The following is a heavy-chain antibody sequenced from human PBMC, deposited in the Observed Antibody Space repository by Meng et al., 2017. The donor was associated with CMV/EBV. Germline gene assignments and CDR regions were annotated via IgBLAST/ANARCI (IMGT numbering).Heavy chain of an antibody. Sequence: SVKVSCKVPRDTFKYYAVTWVRQAPGQGLEWMGGVIPLFDTTNYTQKFQGRMTITTDDSAAMVYLQLNNLRSDDTAVYYCVRDSNRRYDNAWYRQYHYFYYSLDLWGPGTTVTVSS. CDR1: RDTFKYYA. V-gene: IGHV1-69*05. CDR3: VRDSNRRYDNAWYRQYHYFYYSLDL. J-gene: IGHJ6*02. CDR2: VIPLFDTT. D-gene: IGHD3-22*01.